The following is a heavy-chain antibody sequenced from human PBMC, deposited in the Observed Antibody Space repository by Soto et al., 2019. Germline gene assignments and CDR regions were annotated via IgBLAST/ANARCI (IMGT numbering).Heavy chain of an antibody. V-gene: IGHV3-66*01. Sequence: AWVSRTLACPASGLTGSTKPMSWVRQAPGKGLEWVSVIYTGGGTHYADSVKGRFTISRDNSKNTVNLQMNSLRPEDTAVYYCARDGSGHWGQGTLVTVSS. J-gene: IGHJ4*02. CDR3: ARDGSGH. CDR1: GLTGSTKP. CDR2: IYTGGGT.